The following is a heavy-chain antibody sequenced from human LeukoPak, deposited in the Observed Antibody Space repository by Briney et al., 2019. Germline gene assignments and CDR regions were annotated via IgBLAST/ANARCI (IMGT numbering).Heavy chain of an antibody. CDR1: GFTFSSYE. CDR2: ISDSGRTI. CDR3: ALGIAVDACDT. D-gene: IGHD6-19*01. Sequence: PGGSLRLSCAASGFTFSSYEMNWVRQAPRKGLEWISYISDSGRTIYYADSVKGRFTISRDNAKNSLYLQMNSLSAEDTAVYYCALGIAVDACDTWGQGTMVTVSS. V-gene: IGHV3-48*03. J-gene: IGHJ3*02.